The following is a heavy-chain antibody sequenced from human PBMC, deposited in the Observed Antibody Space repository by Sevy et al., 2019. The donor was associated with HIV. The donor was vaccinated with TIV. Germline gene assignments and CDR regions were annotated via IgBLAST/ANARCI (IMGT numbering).Heavy chain of an antibody. CDR1: GFAFSTYW. Sequence: GGSLRLSCAASGFAFSTYWMSWVRQAPGKGLEWVARIKTDGSEEKYADSVKGRFTISRDNTKNSLSLQMNSLRAEDTAVYYCAADCSAGLGCFNYWGEGTLVSVSS. J-gene: IGHJ4*02. D-gene: IGHD3-9*01. CDR3: AADCSAGLGCFNY. CDR2: IKTDGSEE. V-gene: IGHV3-7*01.